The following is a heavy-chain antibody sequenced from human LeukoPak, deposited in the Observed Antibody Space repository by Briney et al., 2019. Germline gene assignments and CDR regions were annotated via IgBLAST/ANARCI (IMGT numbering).Heavy chain of an antibody. J-gene: IGHJ4*02. D-gene: IGHD1-1*01. Sequence: GGSLLLSCAASGFTFSSYWMSWVRQAPGKGLEWVANIKQDESEKYYVDSVKGRFTISRDNAKNSLYLQMNSLRAEDTAVYYCARDKIEGPTKLDYWGQGTLVPVSS. CDR3: ARDKIEGPTKLDY. V-gene: IGHV3-7*01. CDR1: GFTFSSYW. CDR2: IKQDESEK.